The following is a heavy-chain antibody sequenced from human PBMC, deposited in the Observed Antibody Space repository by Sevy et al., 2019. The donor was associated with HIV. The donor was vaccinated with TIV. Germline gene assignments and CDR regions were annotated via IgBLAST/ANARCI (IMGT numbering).Heavy chain of an antibody. D-gene: IGHD3-9*01. CDR3: ARQLSYYDSLTGSQRGYWLDT. J-gene: IGHJ5*01. V-gene: IGHV4-39*01. CDR1: GGSISSSSQF. CDR2: DYNSGTT. Sequence: SETLSLTCTVSGGSISSSSQFWAWMRQSPGNGLEWIGNDYNSGTTEYNPSLKSRITISVDTSKNKFSLKLTSVTAADTALYYCARQLSYYDSLTGSQRGYWLDTWGHGNLVTVSS.